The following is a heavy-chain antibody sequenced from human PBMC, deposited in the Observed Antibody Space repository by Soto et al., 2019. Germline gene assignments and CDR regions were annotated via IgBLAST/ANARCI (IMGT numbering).Heavy chain of an antibody. V-gene: IGHV3-21*01. CDR3: ARDPIRMASAGAPY. J-gene: IGHJ4*01. D-gene: IGHD6-13*01. CDR1: GFTFSGYS. Sequence: NPGGSLRLSCAASGFTFSGYSMSWVRQAPGKGLEWVSCIGSSGNYIYYADSVKGRFTIFRDNAKSSLYLQMDSLRPEDTAVYYCARDPIRMASAGAPYWGQGSLVTVAS. CDR2: IGSSGNYI.